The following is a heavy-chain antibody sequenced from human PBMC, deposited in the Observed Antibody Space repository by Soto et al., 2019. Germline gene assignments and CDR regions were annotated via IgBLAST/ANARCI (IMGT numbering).Heavy chain of an antibody. J-gene: IGHJ6*02. CDR3: ARARDMDV. V-gene: IGHV1-46*01. CDR1: GYSFTTYN. CDR2: INPSVGST. Sequence: QVQLVQSGTEVKKPGASVKVSCKASGYSFTTYNLHWVRQAHGQGLEWMGIINPSVGSTTYAQNFQDRVTMTRDTSTTTVYMELSSLRSEDTAVHYCARARDMDVWGQGTTVTVSS.